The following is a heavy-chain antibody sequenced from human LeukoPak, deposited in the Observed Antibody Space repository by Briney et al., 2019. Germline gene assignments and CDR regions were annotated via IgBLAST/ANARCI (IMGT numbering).Heavy chain of an antibody. CDR2: ISSSGSTI. J-gene: IGHJ4*02. CDR3: ARSVYLLYYFDY. V-gene: IGHV3-11*04. D-gene: IGHD2-8*01. CDR1: GFTFSDYY. Sequence: PGGSLRLSCAASGFTFSDYYMSWIRQAPGKGLEWVSYISSSGSTIYYADSVKGRFTISRDNAKNSLYLQMNSLRAEGTAVYYCARSVYLLYYFDYWGQGTLVTVSP.